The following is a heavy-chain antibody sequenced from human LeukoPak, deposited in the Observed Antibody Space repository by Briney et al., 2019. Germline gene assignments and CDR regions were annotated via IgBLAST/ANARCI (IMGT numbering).Heavy chain of an antibody. CDR3: ARLTYDSSTYRYYFDC. V-gene: IGHV4-39*01. Sequence: SETLSLTCTVSGGSISSNSYYWGWIRQPPGKGLERIGTIYYSGTTYYNPSLKSRVTISADTSKNQFSLKLTSVTAADTAVFYSARLTYDSSTYRYYFDCWGQGTLLTVSS. J-gene: IGHJ4*02. D-gene: IGHD3-22*01. CDR2: IYYSGTT. CDR1: GGSISSNSYY.